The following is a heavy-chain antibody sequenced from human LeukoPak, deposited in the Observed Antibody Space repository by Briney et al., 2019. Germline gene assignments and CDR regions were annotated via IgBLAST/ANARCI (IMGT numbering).Heavy chain of an antibody. J-gene: IGHJ5*02. CDR3: ARDAIAMVRGDNWFDP. V-gene: IGHV4-59*01. D-gene: IGHD3-10*01. CDR2: IYYSGST. Sequence: PSETLSLTCTVSGGSISSYYWSWIRQPPGKGLEWIGYIYYSGSTNYNPSLKSRVTISVDTSKNQFSLKLSSVTAADTAVYYCARDAIAMVRGDNWFDPWGQGTLVTVSS. CDR1: GGSISSYY.